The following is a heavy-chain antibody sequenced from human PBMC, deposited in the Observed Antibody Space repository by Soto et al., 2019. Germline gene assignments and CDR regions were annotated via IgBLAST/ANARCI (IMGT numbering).Heavy chain of an antibody. Sequence: QLLKSGGGFVQPGGSLRLSCVASGFTFSNFAMAWVRQAPGEGLEWVSAISGSGEDTFYADSMKGRFTISRDNSKDTLYLQINSLRAEDTAVYYCANPIPKTGTTFGFWGQGTLVTVSS. CDR3: ANPIPKTGTTFGF. D-gene: IGHD1-1*01. J-gene: IGHJ4*02. V-gene: IGHV3-23*01. CDR2: ISGSGEDT. CDR1: GFTFSNFA.